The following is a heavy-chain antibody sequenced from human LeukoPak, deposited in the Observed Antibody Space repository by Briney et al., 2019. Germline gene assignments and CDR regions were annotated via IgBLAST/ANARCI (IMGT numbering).Heavy chain of an antibody. J-gene: IGHJ4*02. D-gene: IGHD1-26*01. V-gene: IGHV1-46*01. CDR2: INPSGGST. CDR1: GYTFTSYY. CDR3: AFSVGAFYYFDY. Sequence: ASVKVSCKASGYTFTSYYMHWVRQAPGQGLEWMGIINPSGGSTSYAQKFQGRVTMTRDTSTSTVYMELSSLRSEDTAVYYCAFSVGAFYYFDYWGQGTLVTVSP.